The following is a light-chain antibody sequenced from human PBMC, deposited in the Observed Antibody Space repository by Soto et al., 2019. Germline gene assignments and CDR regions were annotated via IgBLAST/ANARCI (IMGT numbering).Light chain of an antibody. CDR1: QSVSRY. V-gene: IGKV3-11*01. CDR3: QQYIKWPIT. Sequence: EIVLTQSPATLSLSPGERATLSCRASQSVSRYLAWYQQKPGQAPRLLIYDASNRATGIPARFSGSGSGTEFTLTVSSLQSEDFAVYYCQQYIKWPITFGQGTRLE. J-gene: IGKJ5*01. CDR2: DAS.